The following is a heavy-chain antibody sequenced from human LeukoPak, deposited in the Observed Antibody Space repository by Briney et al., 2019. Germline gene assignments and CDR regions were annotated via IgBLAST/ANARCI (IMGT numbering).Heavy chain of an antibody. Sequence: PGGPLRLSCAASGFTFSSYGMPWVRQAPGKGREGVAVIWYDGSNKYYADSVKGRFTISRDNSKNTLYLQMNSLRAEDTAVYYCARVRYGMDVWGKGTTVTVSS. J-gene: IGHJ6*04. CDR3: ARVRYGMDV. V-gene: IGHV3-33*01. CDR2: IWYDGSNK. CDR1: GFTFSSYG.